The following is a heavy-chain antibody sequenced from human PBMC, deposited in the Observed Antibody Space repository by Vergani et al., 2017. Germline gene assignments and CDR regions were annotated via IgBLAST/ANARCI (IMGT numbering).Heavy chain of an antibody. D-gene: IGHD5-18*01. Sequence: VQLVQSGAEVKKPGASVKVSCKASGFTFSSYDMHWVRQATGKGLEWVSAIGTAGDTYYPGSVKGRFTISRENAKNSLYLQMNSLRAGDTAVYYCARGASGYSYGYFRGGMDVWGQGTTVTVSS. CDR1: GFTFSSYD. CDR2: IGTAGDT. CDR3: ARGASGYSYGYFRGGMDV. V-gene: IGHV3-13*01. J-gene: IGHJ6*02.